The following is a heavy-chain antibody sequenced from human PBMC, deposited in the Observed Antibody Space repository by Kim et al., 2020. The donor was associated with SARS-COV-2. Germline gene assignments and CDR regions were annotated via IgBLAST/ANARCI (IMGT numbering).Heavy chain of an antibody. Sequence: LSLTCAASGFTFSVSAIHWVRQAPGKGLEWIGRIRTKTNRYTTTYAASVKGRFSISRDDSRNTAYLQMNSLKTEDTAVYYCTRLNYGLDSWGRGDLV. CDR3: TRLNYGLDS. D-gene: IGHD3-10*01. V-gene: IGHV3-73*01. CDR1: GFTFSVSA. J-gene: IGHJ4*02. CDR2: IRTKTNRYTT.